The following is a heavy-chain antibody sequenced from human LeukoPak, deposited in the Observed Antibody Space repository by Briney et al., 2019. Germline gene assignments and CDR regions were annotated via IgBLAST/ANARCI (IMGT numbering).Heavy chain of an antibody. CDR1: GFTFSSYG. CDR2: ISGSGGST. V-gene: IGHV3-23*01. D-gene: IGHD3-22*01. Sequence: GGSLRLSCAASGFTFSSYGMSWVRQAPGKGLEWVSAISGSGGSTYYADSVKGRFTISRDNSKNTLYLQMNSLRAEDTAVYYCAKDRGSYYYDSSGYSDWGQGTLVTVSS. J-gene: IGHJ4*02. CDR3: AKDRGSYYYDSSGYSD.